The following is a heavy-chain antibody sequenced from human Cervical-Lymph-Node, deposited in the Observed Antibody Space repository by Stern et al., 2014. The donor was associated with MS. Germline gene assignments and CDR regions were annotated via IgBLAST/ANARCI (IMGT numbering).Heavy chain of an antibody. CDR1: GASITSSSYY. CDR3: EAAPGRGDAFDF. Sequence: QLQLQESGPGLVKPSETLSLTCTVSGASITSSSYYWGWIRQSPAKGLEWIGNIYYGGSTNYNPPLQSRLAMSVDKSQNQFSLKRSSVTAADTAVYYCEAAPGRGDAFDFWGQGTVVSVSS. V-gene: IGHV4-39*01. J-gene: IGHJ3*01. D-gene: IGHD6-13*01. CDR2: IYYGGST.